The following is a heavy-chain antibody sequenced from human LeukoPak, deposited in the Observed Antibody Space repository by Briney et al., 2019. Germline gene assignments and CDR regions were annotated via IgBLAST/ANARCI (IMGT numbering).Heavy chain of an antibody. V-gene: IGHV4-39*01. J-gene: IGHJ4*02. Sequence: PSETLSLTCTVSGGSISSSGYYWGWIRQPPGKGLEWIGSIYYSGSTYYNPSLKSRVTISVDTSKNQFSLKLSSVTAADTAVYYCARWDYDILTGYPYYFDYWGQGTLVTVSS. CDR1: GGSISSSGYY. CDR3: ARWDYDILTGYPYYFDY. D-gene: IGHD3-9*01. CDR2: IYYSGST.